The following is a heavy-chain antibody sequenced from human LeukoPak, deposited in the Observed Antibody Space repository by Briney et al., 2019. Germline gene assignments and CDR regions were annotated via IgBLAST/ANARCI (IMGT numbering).Heavy chain of an antibody. CDR1: GYSFTSYW. D-gene: IGHD6-13*01. CDR2: IYPGDSDT. V-gene: IGHV5-51*01. CDR3: ARLKQQLVRGRYFDY. J-gene: IGHJ4*02. Sequence: GESLKISCKGSGYSFTSYWIGGVRQMPGKGLEWMGIIYPGDSDTRYSPSFQGQVTISADKSISTAYLQWSSLKASDTAMYYCARLKQQLVRGRYFDYWGQGTLVTVSS.